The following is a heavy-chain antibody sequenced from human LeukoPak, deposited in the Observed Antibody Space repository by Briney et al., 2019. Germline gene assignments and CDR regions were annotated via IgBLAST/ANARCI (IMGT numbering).Heavy chain of an antibody. Sequence: ASVTVSCTVSGYTLTELSMHWVRQAPGKGLEWMGGFDPEDGETIYAQKFQGRVTMTEDTSTDTAYMELSSLRSEDTAVYYCATQYYYDSSGYYFLHYWGQGTLVTVSS. V-gene: IGHV1-24*01. CDR2: FDPEDGET. D-gene: IGHD3-22*01. CDR3: ATQYYYDSSGYYFLHY. CDR1: GYTLTELS. J-gene: IGHJ4*02.